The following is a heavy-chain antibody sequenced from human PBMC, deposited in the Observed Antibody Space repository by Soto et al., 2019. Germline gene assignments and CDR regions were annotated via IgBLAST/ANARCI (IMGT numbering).Heavy chain of an antibody. J-gene: IGHJ4*02. CDR2: FDPEDGET. Sequence: ASVKVSCKVSGYTLTELSMHWVRQAPGKGLEWMGGFDPEDGETIYAQKFQGRVTMTEDTSTDTAYMELSSLRSEDTAVYYCATWAYDSSGYYSPFDYWGLGTLVTVSS. CDR3: ATWAYDSSGYYSPFDY. D-gene: IGHD3-22*01. V-gene: IGHV1-24*01. CDR1: GYTLTELS.